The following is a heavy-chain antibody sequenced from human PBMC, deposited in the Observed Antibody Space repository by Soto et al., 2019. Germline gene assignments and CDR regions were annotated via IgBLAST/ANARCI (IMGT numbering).Heavy chain of an antibody. CDR2: IIPVFGTT. CDR3: GRYCRGATCQTLDYYGMDV. J-gene: IGHJ6*02. D-gene: IGHD2-15*01. V-gene: IGHV1-69*13. CDR1: GGTFRNYG. Sequence: SVKVSCKASGGTFRNYGIGWVRQAPGQGLEWMGGIIPVFGTTNYAQKFQGRVTITADESTSTAYIEVSSLRSEDTAMFYCGRYCRGATCQTLDYYGMDVWGQGTTVTVSS.